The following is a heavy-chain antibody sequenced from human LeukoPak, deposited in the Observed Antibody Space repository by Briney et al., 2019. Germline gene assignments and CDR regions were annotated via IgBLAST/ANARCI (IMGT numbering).Heavy chain of an antibody. CDR1: GFTFSSYD. CDR3: AKGNWGERLDWYFDL. J-gene: IGHJ2*01. V-gene: IGHV3-23*01. CDR2: ITGSGGST. Sequence: GRSLRLSCAASGFTFSSYDMSWVRQAPGSGLEWVSGITGSGGSTYYADSVKGRLTISRDNSKNTLYLQMNSLRAEDTAVYYCAKGNWGERLDWYFDLWGRGTLVTVSS. D-gene: IGHD1-26*01.